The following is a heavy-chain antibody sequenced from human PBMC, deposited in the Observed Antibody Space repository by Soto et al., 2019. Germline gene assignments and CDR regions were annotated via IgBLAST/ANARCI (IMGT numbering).Heavy chain of an antibody. CDR3: ARDRAKGGATMSLFDY. CDR2: IYYSGST. D-gene: IGHD1-26*01. V-gene: IGHV4-30-4*01. Sequence: QVQLQESGPGLVKPSQTLSLTCTVSGGSISSGDYYWSWIRQPPGKGLEWIGYIYYSGSTYYNPSLKSRVTMSVDTSKNQFSLKLSSVTAADTAVYYCARDRAKGGATMSLFDYWGQGTLVTVSS. J-gene: IGHJ4*02. CDR1: GGSISSGDYY.